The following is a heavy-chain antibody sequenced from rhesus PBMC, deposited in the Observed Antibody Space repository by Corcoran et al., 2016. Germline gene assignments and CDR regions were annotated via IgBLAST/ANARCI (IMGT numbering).Heavy chain of an antibody. CDR3: AGGVGAD. V-gene: IGHV4-173*01. CDR1: GGSISSNY. J-gene: IGHJ4*01. Sequence: QLQLQESGPGLVKPSETLSLTCAVSGGSISSNYWSWIRQPPGKGLEWIGRISGSGGGTDYHPSPKGRITISTATSKSHFSLELSSGAAAATAVYYCAGGVGADWGQGVLVTVSS. CDR2: ISGSGGGT. D-gene: IGHD1-44*02.